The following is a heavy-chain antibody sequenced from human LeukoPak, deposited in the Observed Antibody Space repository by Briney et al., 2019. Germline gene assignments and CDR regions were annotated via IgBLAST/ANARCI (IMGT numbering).Heavy chain of an antibody. V-gene: IGHV1-8*01. CDR2: MNPNSGNT. Sequence: GASVKVSCKASGYTFTSYDINWVRQATGQGFEWMGWMNPNSGNTGYAQKFQGRVTMTRNTSISTAYMELSSLRSEDTAVYYCARGGYMMRVDYYYYMDVWGKGTTVTVSS. CDR1: GYTFTSYD. D-gene: IGHD3-16*01. J-gene: IGHJ6*03. CDR3: ARGGYMMRVDYYYYMDV.